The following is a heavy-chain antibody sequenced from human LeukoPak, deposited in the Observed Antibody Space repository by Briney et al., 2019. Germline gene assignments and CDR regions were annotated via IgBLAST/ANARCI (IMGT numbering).Heavy chain of an antibody. CDR2: FDPEDGET. CDR1: GYTLTELS. D-gene: IGHD4-23*01. J-gene: IGHJ2*01. Sequence: ASVKVSCKVSGYTLTELSMHWVRQAPGKGLEWMGGFDPEDGETIHAQKFQGRVTMTEDTSTDTAYMELSSLRSEDTAVYYCATVLTSRVVTPPGYFDLWGRGTLVTVSS. CDR3: ATVLTSRVVTPPGYFDL. V-gene: IGHV1-24*01.